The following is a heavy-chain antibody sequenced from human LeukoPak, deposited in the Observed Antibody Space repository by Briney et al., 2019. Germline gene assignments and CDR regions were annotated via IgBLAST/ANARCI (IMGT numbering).Heavy chain of an antibody. J-gene: IGHJ6*04. D-gene: IGHD1-26*01. CDR3: AGGSSMEV. V-gene: IGHV3-7*03. CDR1: GFPFSNSW. Sequence: GGSLRLSRAVSGFPFSNSWMYWVRQAPGKGREGVANIKKDVSGISYVDSVKGRFIISRDNARNSLYLQMNSVRVEDTAVYFCAGGSSMEVWGKGTAVTVSS. CDR2: IKKDVSGI.